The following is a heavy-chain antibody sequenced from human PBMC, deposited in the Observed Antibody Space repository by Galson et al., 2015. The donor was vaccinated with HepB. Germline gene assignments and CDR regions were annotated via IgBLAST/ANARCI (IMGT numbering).Heavy chain of an antibody. J-gene: IGHJ6*02. CDR3: ARAVSRYCSSTSCGMDV. D-gene: IGHD2-2*01. Sequence: SLRLSCAASGFTFSSYSMNWVRQAPGKGLEWVSSISSSSSYIYYADSVKGRFTISRDNAKNSLYLQMNSLRAEDTAVYYCARAVSRYCSSTSCGMDVWGQGTTVTVSS. CDR1: GFTFSSYS. CDR2: ISSSSSYI. V-gene: IGHV3-21*01.